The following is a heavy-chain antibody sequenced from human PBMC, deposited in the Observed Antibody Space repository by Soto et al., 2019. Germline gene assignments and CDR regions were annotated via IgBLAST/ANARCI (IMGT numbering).Heavy chain of an antibody. D-gene: IGHD3-10*01. V-gene: IGHV1-69*02. J-gene: IGHJ4*02. CDR2: VNPIVSMS. CDR3: ASSYGSGYRAFDY. CDR1: GDTLNFYS. Sequence: QVQLVQSGAEVKRPGSSVKVSCKASGDTLNFYSINWVRQAPGLGLEWMGRVNPIVSMSNYAQKFQGRVTMTADKPTSTAYMEQSSLRSEDTAIYYCASSYGSGYRAFDYWGQGALVTVSS.